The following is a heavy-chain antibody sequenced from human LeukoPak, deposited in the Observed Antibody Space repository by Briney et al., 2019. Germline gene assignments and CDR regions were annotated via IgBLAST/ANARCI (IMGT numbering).Heavy chain of an antibody. CDR3: GRDLNWGALDI. Sequence: AGGSLRLSCAASGFTFSNYGKEWFRQAPAEGREWVSGSGPSGDNTYYAHSVKGRFTISRDNSRNTVLLQMNSLTAEDTAMYYCGRDLNWGALDIRGIGAMVTVSS. CDR1: GFTFSNYG. D-gene: IGHD7-27*01. J-gene: IGHJ3*02. CDR2: SGPSGDNT. V-gene: IGHV3-23*01.